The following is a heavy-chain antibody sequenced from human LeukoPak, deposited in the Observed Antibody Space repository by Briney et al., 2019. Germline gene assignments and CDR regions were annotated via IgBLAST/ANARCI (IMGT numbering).Heavy chain of an antibody. D-gene: IGHD2-21*01. CDR2: INPGGGSP. CDR1: GYTFTYYY. CDR3: ARRSGGDSRYFDN. J-gene: IGHJ4*02. V-gene: IGHV1-46*01. Sequence: ASVKVSCKASGYTFTYYYMHWVRQAPGQGLEWMGIINPGGGSPTYAQKFQGRVTMTSDTSTRTVYMELSSLRSEDTAVYYCARRSGGDSRYFDNWGQGTLVTVSS.